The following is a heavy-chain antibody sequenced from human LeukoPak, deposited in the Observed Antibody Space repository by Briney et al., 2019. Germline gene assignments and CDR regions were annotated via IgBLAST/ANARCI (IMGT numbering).Heavy chain of an antibody. CDR3: ARFASSGFDY. J-gene: IGHJ4*02. Sequence: SETLSLTCAVYGGSFSGYYWSWIRQPPGKGLEWIGEINHSGSTNYNPSLKSRVTISVDTSKNQFSLELSSVTAADTAVYYCARFASSGFDYWGQGTLVTVSS. D-gene: IGHD3-22*01. CDR2: INHSGST. V-gene: IGHV4-34*01. CDR1: GGSFSGYY.